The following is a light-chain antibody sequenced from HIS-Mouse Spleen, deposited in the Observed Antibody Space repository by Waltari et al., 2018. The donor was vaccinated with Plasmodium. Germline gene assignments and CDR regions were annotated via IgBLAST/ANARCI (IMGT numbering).Light chain of an antibody. J-gene: IGLJ2*01. CDR2: SNK. CDR3: AAWDDSLNGVV. CDR1: SSNIGSNT. V-gene: IGLV1-44*01. Sequence: QSVLTQPPSASGTPGQRVTISCSGSSSNIGSNTVNWYQQLPGTAPKLPSYSNKQRPAGVPDRFSGSKSGTSASLAISGLQSEDEADYYCAAWDDSLNGVVFGGGTKLTVL.